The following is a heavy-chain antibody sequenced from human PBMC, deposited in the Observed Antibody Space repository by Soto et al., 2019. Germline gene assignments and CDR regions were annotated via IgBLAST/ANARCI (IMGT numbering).Heavy chain of an antibody. J-gene: IGHJ4*02. CDR3: TRRLSGSYSDY. CDR2: IYYTGTT. D-gene: IGHD1-26*01. CDR1: GGSISSSSSY. V-gene: IGHV4-39*01. Sequence: SETLSLTCTVSGGSISSSSSYWGWIRQPPGKGLEWIGTIYYTGTTYYNPSLKSRVTISVDTSKNQFSLKLSSVTAADTAVYYCTRRLSGSYSDYWGQGTLVTVSS.